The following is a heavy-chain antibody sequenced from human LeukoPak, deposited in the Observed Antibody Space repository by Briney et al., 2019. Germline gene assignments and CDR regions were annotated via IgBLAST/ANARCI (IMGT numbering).Heavy chain of an antibody. V-gene: IGHV1-18*01. CDR2: ISTYNGHT. D-gene: IGHD6-13*01. CDR3: AGSSSHPLGY. Sequence: GASVKVSCKASGYTFTSYGISWVRQAPGQGLEWMGWISTYNGHTNYAQKFQGRVTMTTDTSTSTAYMELRSLRSDDTAVYYCAGSSSHPLGYWGQGTLVTVSS. CDR1: GYTFTSYG. J-gene: IGHJ4*02.